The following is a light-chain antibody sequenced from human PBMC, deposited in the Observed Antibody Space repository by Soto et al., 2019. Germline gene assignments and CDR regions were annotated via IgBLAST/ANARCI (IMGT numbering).Light chain of an antibody. CDR3: QQFNNWPIAPMYT. J-gene: IGKJ2*01. CDR2: GAS. Sequence: VVMTQSPATLSVSPGERATLSCRASQSVSSNLAWYQQRPGQAPRLLIYGASTRATGIPARFSGSGSGTEFTLTMSSLQSEDFAVYYCQQFNNWPIAPMYTFGQGTKLEIK. V-gene: IGKV3-15*01. CDR1: QSVSSN.